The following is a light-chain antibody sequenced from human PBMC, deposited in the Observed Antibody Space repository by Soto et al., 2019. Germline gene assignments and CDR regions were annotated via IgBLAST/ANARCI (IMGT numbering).Light chain of an antibody. CDR2: KAS. Sequence: DIQMTQSPSTLSAFVGDRVTISCRASQTINSRLAWYQQQPGKATKLLIQKASTLESGFPSRFSGSGSGTEFTLTISSLQPDDFASDYCDQYKSYPFIFGQGTNLESK. CDR1: QTINSR. CDR3: DQYKSYPFI. J-gene: IGKJ2*01. V-gene: IGKV1-5*03.